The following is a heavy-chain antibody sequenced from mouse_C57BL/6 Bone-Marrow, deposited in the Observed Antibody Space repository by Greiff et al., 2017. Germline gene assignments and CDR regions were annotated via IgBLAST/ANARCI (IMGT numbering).Heavy chain of an antibody. CDR1: GFNIKDDY. J-gene: IGHJ2*01. CDR2: IDPENGDT. CDR3: TPLLCSY. Sequence: EVHLVESGAELVRPGASVKLSCTASGFNIKDDYMHWVKQRPEQGLEWIGWIDPENGDTEYASKFQGKATITADTSYNTAYLQLSSLTSEDAAVYYCTPLLCSYWGQGTTLTGSS. V-gene: IGHV14-4*01.